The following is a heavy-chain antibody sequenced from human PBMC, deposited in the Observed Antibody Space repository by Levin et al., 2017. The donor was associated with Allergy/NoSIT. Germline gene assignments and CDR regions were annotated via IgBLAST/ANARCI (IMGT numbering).Heavy chain of an antibody. CDR1: GGSISSGSYY. CDR3: ARDGYTSGADY. CDR2: INSGGNT. Sequence: SQTLSLTCDVSGGSISSGSYYWTWLRQPAGQGLEWIGRINSGGNTFYHPSLKSRVTLSVDTSNNQFSLKLSSVTAADTAVYYCARDGYTSGADYWGQGTLVTVSS. J-gene: IGHJ4*02. V-gene: IGHV4-61*02. D-gene: IGHD2-15*01.